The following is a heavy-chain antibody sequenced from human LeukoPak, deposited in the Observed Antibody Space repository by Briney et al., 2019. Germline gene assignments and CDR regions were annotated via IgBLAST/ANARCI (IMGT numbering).Heavy chain of an antibody. CDR2: FDPEDGET. CDR3: ATARPRIAAAGKGYFDY. J-gene: IGHJ4*02. Sequence: ASVKVSCKASGYTFTSYYMHWVRQAPGKGLEWMGGFDPEDGETIYAQKFQGRVTMTEDTSTDTAYMELSSLRSEDTAVYYCATARPRIAAAGKGYFDYWGQGTLVTVSS. CDR1: GYTFTSYY. D-gene: IGHD6-13*01. V-gene: IGHV1-24*01.